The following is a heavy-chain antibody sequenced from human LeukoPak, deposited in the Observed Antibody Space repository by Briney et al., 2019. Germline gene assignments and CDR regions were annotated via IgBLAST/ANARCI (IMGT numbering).Heavy chain of an antibody. D-gene: IGHD5-24*01. Sequence: GASVKVSCKDAGYTFTRYDINWVRQATGQGLEWMGWMNPNSGNTGYAQKFQGRVTMTRNTSIRTAYMELSSLRSEDTAVYYCARGFKDKLMATIGSDFDYWGQGTLVTVSS. J-gene: IGHJ4*02. CDR3: ARGFKDKLMATIGSDFDY. CDR2: MNPNSGNT. V-gene: IGHV1-8*01. CDR1: GYTFTRYD.